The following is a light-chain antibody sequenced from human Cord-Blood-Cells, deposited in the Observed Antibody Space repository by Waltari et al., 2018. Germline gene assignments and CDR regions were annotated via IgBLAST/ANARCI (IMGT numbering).Light chain of an antibody. J-gene: IGKJ2*01. CDR3: QQYKSYSMYT. Sequence: DIQMTQSPSTLSASVGDRVTITCRASQSISSWLAWYQQKPGKDPKLLIYKASSLESGVPSRFSGSGSGTEFTLTISSLQPDDFATYYCQQYKSYSMYTFGQGTKLEIK. CDR1: QSISSW. V-gene: IGKV1-5*03. CDR2: KAS.